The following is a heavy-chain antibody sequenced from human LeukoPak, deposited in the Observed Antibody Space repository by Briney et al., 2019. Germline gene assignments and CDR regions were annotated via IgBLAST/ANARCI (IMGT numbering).Heavy chain of an antibody. CDR3: ARVLGVVGATGFSDY. Sequence: GGSLRLSCAASGFTFNTYWMNWVRQAPGKGLEWVAHINPDGRDTYYVDSVKGRFTISRDNAKNSLYLQMNSLRAEDTAVYYCARVLGVVGATGFSDYWGQGTLVTVSS. V-gene: IGHV3-7*01. CDR2: INPDGRDT. CDR1: GFTFNTYW. J-gene: IGHJ4*02. D-gene: IGHD1-26*01.